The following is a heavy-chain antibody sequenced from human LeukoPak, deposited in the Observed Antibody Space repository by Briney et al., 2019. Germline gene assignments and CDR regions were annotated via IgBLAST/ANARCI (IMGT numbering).Heavy chain of an antibody. CDR3: ATRKPDYYFDY. J-gene: IGHJ4*02. CDR2: ISGSGGTT. V-gene: IGHV3-23*01. Sequence: PGGSLCLSCAASGFIFNSYAMSWVRQAPGKGLEWVSDISGSGGTTYYADSVKGRFTISRDNSKNTLYLQMNSLRAEDTAIYYCATRKPDYYFDYWGQGNLVTVSS. D-gene: IGHD1-14*01. CDR1: GFIFNSYA.